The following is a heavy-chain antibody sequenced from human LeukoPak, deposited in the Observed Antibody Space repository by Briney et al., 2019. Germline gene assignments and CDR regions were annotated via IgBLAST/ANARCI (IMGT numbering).Heavy chain of an antibody. CDR2: IYYSGST. CDR1: GGSISSYY. J-gene: IGHJ3*02. Sequence: SETLSLTCTVSGGSISSYYWSWIRQPPGKGLEWIGYIYYSGSTNYNPSLKSRVTISVDTSKNQFSLKLSSVTAADTAVYYCARDLRQIVAAPLHAFDIWGQGTMVTVSS. D-gene: IGHD6-13*01. V-gene: IGHV4-59*01. CDR3: ARDLRQIVAAPLHAFDI.